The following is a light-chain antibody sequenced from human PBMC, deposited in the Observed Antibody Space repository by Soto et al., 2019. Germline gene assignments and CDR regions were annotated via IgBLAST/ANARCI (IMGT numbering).Light chain of an antibody. CDR1: QDITND. Sequence: ALQMTQSPSSLSASVGDRVTITCRASQDITNDLGWYQHKPGKAPKLLIYAASSSHSGVPPRFSGSGSGTDFTLTISSLQPEDFATYYCLQDYNYPPTFGQGTKVEIK. J-gene: IGKJ1*01. CDR2: AAS. V-gene: IGKV1-6*01. CDR3: LQDYNYPPT.